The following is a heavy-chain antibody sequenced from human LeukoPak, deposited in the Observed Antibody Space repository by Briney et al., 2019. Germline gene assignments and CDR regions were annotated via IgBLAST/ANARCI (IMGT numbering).Heavy chain of an antibody. D-gene: IGHD3-10*01. CDR1: GFAFTDYW. CDR2: INGDGSGT. CDR3: TRDFYGIDY. Sequence: PGGSLRLSCAASGFAFTDYWMHWVRQAPGKGLVWVSRINGDGSGTSYADSVKGRSTSSRDNAKNTVYLQMNSLRAEDTAVYYCTRDFYGIDYWGQGTLVTVSS. J-gene: IGHJ4*02. V-gene: IGHV3-74*01.